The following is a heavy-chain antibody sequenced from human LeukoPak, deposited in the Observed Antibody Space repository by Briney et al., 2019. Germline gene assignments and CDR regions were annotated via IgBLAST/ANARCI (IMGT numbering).Heavy chain of an antibody. D-gene: IGHD1-26*01. Sequence: GGSLRLSCTASGFSFSDSYMRWIRQAPGKGLEWVSDISRDGITIYYADSVKGRFTTSRDNAKNSLYLQMNSLRAEDTAIYYCARDGNYHMDVWGKGTTVTV. CDR2: ISRDGITI. J-gene: IGHJ6*03. CDR3: ARDGNYHMDV. CDR1: GFSFSDSY. V-gene: IGHV3-11*04.